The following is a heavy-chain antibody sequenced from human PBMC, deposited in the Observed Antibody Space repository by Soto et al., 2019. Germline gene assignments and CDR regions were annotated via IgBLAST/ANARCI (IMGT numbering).Heavy chain of an antibody. J-gene: IGHJ5*02. V-gene: IGHV4-4*07. CDR2: IYTSGST. D-gene: IGHD2-2*01. Sequence: SETLSLTCTVSGGSINSYYWSWIRQPAGKGLEWIGRIYTSGSTNYNPSLKSRVTISVDTSKNQFSLKLSSVSAADTALYYCARCSLVVVPAPGFDPWGRGTLVTVSS. CDR3: ARCSLVVVPAPGFDP. CDR1: GGSINSYY.